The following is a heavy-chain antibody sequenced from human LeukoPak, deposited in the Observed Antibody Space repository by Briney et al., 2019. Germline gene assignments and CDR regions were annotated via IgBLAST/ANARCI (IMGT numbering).Heavy chain of an antibody. CDR2: IYTSGST. CDR1: GGSISSDY. J-gene: IGHJ4*02. Sequence: PSETLSVTCTVSGGSISSDYWSWIRQPAGKGLEWIGRIYTSGSTNYNPSLKSRVTMSVDTSKNQFSLKLSSVTAADTAVYYCARDREGIAARRYYFHYWGQGTLVTVSS. CDR3: ARDREGIAARRYYFHY. V-gene: IGHV4-4*07. D-gene: IGHD6-6*01.